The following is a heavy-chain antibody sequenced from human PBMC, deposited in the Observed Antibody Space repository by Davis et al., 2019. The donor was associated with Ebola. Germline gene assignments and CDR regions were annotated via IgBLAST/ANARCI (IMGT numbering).Heavy chain of an antibody. CDR2: IYHTGST. J-gene: IGHJ4*02. CDR3: ARGDSYYDPSGYYAGPEAPDH. CDR1: GGSISSGTYS. V-gene: IGHV4-30-2*01. Sequence: SETLSLTCAVSGGSISSGTYSWNWIRQPPGKSLEYIGYIYHTGSTYYNPSLTSRVTISVDTSKNLFSLKLTSVTAADTAVYYCARGDSYYDPSGYYAGPEAPDHWGQGTLVSVSS. D-gene: IGHD3-22*01.